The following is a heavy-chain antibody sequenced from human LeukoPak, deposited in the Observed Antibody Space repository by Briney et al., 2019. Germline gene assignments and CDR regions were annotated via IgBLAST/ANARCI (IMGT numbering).Heavy chain of an antibody. Sequence: PGGSLRLSCAASGFIFSSHVMSWVRQAPGKGLEWVSAISGSGDITSYADSVKGRFTISRDNSKNTLYLRMNSLRPEDTAVYYCVAAVAVAYYFDYWGQGTLVTVSS. CDR3: VAAVAVAYYFDY. D-gene: IGHD6-19*01. V-gene: IGHV3-23*01. CDR1: GFIFSSHV. CDR2: ISGSGDIT. J-gene: IGHJ4*02.